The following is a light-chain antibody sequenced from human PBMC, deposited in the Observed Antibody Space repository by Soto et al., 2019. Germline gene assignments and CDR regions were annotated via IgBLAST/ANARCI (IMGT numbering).Light chain of an antibody. V-gene: IGKV3-20*01. J-gene: IGKJ4*01. CDR1: QTVRNNY. CDR3: QQFSSYPLT. Sequence: EIGMTQSPSTLSLSPGERATLSCRASQTVRNNYLAWYQQKPGQAPRLLIYDASSRATGIPDRFSGGGSGTDFTPTISRLEPEDFAVYYCQQFSSYPLTFGGGTKV. CDR2: DAS.